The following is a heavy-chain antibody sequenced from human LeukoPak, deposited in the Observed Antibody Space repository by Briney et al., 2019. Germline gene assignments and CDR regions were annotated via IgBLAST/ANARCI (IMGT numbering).Heavy chain of an antibody. CDR3: ARDWSLYYFDY. CDR1: GYTFTGYY. V-gene: IGHV1-18*04. Sequence: ASVKVSCKASGYTFTGYYMHWVRQAPGQGLEWMGWISAYNGNTNYAQKLQGRVTMTTDTSTSTAYMELRSLRSDDTAVYYCARDWSLYYFDYWGQGTLVTVSS. D-gene: IGHD3-3*01. CDR2: ISAYNGNT. J-gene: IGHJ4*02.